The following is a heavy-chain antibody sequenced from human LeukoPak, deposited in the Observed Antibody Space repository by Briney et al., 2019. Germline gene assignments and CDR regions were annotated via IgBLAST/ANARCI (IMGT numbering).Heavy chain of an antibody. D-gene: IGHD6-13*01. CDR2: IWYDGSNK. J-gene: IGHJ4*02. V-gene: IGHV3-33*01. CDR3: ARDPENTLYSSSWYGVDY. CDR1: GFTFSSYD. Sequence: GSLRLSCAASGFTFSSYDMHWVRQAPGKGLEWVAVIWYDGSNKYYADSVKGRFTISRDNSKNTLYLQMNSLRAEDTAVYYCARDPENTLYSSSWYGVDYWGQGTLVTVSS.